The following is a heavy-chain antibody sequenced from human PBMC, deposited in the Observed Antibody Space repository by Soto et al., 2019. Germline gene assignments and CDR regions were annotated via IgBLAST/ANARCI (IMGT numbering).Heavy chain of an antibody. CDR2: ISYDGNDK. Sequence: QVQLVESGGGVVQPGRSLRLSCAASGFTFSSYGMHWVRQDPGKGLEWVALISYDGNDKYYADSVKGRFTISRDNSKKTLYLQMNSLRAEDTAVYYCAKHRGPGWLRLGTYEHYYYGMDVWGQGTTVTVSS. CDR3: AKHRGPGWLRLGTYEHYYYGMDV. J-gene: IGHJ6*02. V-gene: IGHV3-30*18. CDR1: GFTFSSYG. D-gene: IGHD5-12*01.